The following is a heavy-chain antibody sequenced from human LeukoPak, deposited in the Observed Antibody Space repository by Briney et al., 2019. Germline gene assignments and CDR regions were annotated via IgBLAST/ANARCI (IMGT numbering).Heavy chain of an antibody. CDR1: GFTFSSYS. CDR2: ISSSSSYI. J-gene: IGHJ4*02. CDR3: ARGSTMVRGVITYFDY. V-gene: IGHV3-21*01. D-gene: IGHD3-10*01. Sequence: GGSLRLSCAASGFTFSSYSMTWVRQAPGKGLEWVSSISSSSSYIYYADSVKGRFTISRDNAKNSLYLQMNSLRAEDTAVYYCARGSTMVRGVITYFDYWGQGTLVTVSS.